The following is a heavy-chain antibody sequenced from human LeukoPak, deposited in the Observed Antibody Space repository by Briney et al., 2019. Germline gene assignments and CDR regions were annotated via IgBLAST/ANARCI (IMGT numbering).Heavy chain of an antibody. D-gene: IGHD3-3*01. V-gene: IGHV1-18*01. J-gene: IGHJ6*03. CDR2: ISAYNGNT. CDR3: ARTNYHFWSGYYSPFYYYYYMDV. CDR1: GYTFTSYG. Sequence: ASVKVSCKASGYTFTSYGISWVRQAPGQGLEWMGWISAYNGNTNYAQKLQGRVTMTTDTSTSTAYMELRSLKSDDTAVYYCARTNYHFWSGYYSPFYYYYYMDVWGKGTTVTVSS.